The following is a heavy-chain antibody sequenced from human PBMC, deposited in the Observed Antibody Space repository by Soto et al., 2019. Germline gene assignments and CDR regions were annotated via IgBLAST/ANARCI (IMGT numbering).Heavy chain of an antibody. Sequence: PSETLSLTCTVSGGTISSGVDFWSWIRQPPGKGLEWIGYIYYSGITYYNPSLKSRVTISVDTSKNQFSLKLSSVTAADTAVYYCASTMVRGVKRSYWYFDLWGRGTLVTVSS. CDR2: IYYSGIT. D-gene: IGHD3-10*01. CDR1: GGTISSGVDF. J-gene: IGHJ2*01. CDR3: ASTMVRGVKRSYWYFDL. V-gene: IGHV4-30-4*01.